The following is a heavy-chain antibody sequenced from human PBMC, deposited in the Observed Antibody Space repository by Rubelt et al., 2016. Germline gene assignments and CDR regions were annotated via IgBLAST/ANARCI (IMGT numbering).Heavy chain of an antibody. Sequence: EVQLVESGGGLVKPGGSLRLSCAASGFTFSSYSMSWVRQAPGNGLEWVGFIRSKAYGGTTESAASVKGRFTISRDDSKSIAYLQMNSLKTEDTAVYYCTSSGYDWADYWGQGTLVTVSS. D-gene: IGHD5-12*01. J-gene: IGHJ4*02. CDR2: IRSKAYGGTT. CDR3: TSSGYDWADY. V-gene: IGHV3-49*04. CDR1: GFTFSSYS.